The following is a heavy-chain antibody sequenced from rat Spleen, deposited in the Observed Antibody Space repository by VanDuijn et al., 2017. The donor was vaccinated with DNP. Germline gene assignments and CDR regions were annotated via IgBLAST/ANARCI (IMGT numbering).Heavy chain of an antibody. Sequence: EVQLQESGPGLVKPSQSLSLTCSVTGYSITSNHKWSWIRKFPGNELEWMGYINNAGSTNYNPSLKSRISITRDTSKNQFFLQVKSITTEDTATYYCARSTDCGCNWDYWGQGVMVPVSS. D-gene: IGHD1-4*01. CDR3: ARSTDCGCNWDY. CDR2: INNAGST. J-gene: IGHJ2*01. CDR1: GYSITSNHK. V-gene: IGHV3-3*01.